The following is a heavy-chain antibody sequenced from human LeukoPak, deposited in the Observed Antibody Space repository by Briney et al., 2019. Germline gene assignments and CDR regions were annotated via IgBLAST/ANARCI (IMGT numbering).Heavy chain of an antibody. V-gene: IGHV3-23*01. Sequence: PGGSLRLCCAASGFTFSSYAMSWGRQAPGKGLEWVSAISGSGGSTYYADSVKGRFTISRDNSKNTLYLQMNSLRAEDTAVYYCAKVSPPLVMVRGAPYYFDYWGQGTLVTVSS. CDR1: GFTFSSYA. CDR3: AKVSPPLVMVRGAPYYFDY. J-gene: IGHJ4*02. D-gene: IGHD3-10*01. CDR2: ISGSGGST.